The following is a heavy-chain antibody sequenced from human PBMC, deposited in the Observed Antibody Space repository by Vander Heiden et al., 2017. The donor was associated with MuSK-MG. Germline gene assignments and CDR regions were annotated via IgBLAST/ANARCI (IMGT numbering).Heavy chain of an antibody. Sequence: QVQLQQWGAGLLKPSETLSLTCAVSGGSFSGYYWSWIRQPPGKGLEWIGEINHSGSTNYNPSLKSRVTISVDTSKNQFSLKLSSVTAADTAVYYCARGIQGFGAWGQGTLVTVSS. CDR1: GGSFSGYY. J-gene: IGHJ5*02. CDR2: INHSGST. V-gene: IGHV4-34*01. D-gene: IGHD3-10*01. CDR3: ARGIQGFGA.